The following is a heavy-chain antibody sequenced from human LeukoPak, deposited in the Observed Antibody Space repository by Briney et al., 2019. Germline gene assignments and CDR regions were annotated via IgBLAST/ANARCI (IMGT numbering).Heavy chain of an antibody. CDR1: GFNFGNHY. CDR3: ARDTATALDF. Sequence: GGSLRLSCAASGFNFGNHYMDWVRQAPGKGLEGVARITNNPRSYNAQYAASVKGRLTVSRDESARSVYLQMNSLETDDTAVYYCARDTATALDFWGQGTLVTVSS. CDR2: ITNNPRSYNA. V-gene: IGHV3-72*01. D-gene: IGHD6-25*01. J-gene: IGHJ4*02.